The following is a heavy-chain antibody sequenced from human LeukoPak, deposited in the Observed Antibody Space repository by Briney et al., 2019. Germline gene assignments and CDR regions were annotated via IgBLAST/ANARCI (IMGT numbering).Heavy chain of an antibody. D-gene: IGHD3-10*01. V-gene: IGHV4-34*01. J-gene: IGHJ4*02. CDR1: GGSFGGYY. CDR3: AGPGAGDLDY. Sequence: PSETLSLTCAIYGGSFGGYYWSWIRQPPGKGLEWIGKINHSGSTNYNPSLKSRVTISVDTSKNHFSLKLSSVTAADTAVYYCAGPGAGDLDYWGQGTLVTVSS. CDR2: INHSGST.